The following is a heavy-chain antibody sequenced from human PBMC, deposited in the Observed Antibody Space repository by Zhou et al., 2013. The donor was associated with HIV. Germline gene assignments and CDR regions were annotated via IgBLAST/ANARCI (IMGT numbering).Heavy chain of an antibody. CDR3: ARSDYYDSSGYYPANY. CDR2: INPSGGST. J-gene: IGHJ4*02. D-gene: IGHD3-22*01. CDR1: GYTFTSYY. V-gene: IGHV1-46*01. Sequence: QVQLVQSGAELKKPGASVKVSCKASGYTFTSYYMHWVRQAPGQGLEWMGIINPSGGSTSYAQKFQGRVTMTRDTSTSTVYMELSSLRSEDTAVYYCARSDYYDSSGYYPANYWGQGTLVTVSS.